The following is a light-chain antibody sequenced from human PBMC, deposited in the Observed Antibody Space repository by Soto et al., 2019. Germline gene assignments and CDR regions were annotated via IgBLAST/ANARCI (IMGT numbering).Light chain of an antibody. CDR2: EVS. Sequence: QSALTQPASVSGSPGQSITISCTGTSSDVGGYKYVSWYQQHPGKAPKLMIYEVSNRPSGVSNRFSGSKSGNTASLTISGLQAEDEADYYCISYTSSSTLYVFGTGTKVTVL. V-gene: IGLV2-14*01. CDR3: ISYTSSSTLYV. CDR1: SSDVGGYKY. J-gene: IGLJ1*01.